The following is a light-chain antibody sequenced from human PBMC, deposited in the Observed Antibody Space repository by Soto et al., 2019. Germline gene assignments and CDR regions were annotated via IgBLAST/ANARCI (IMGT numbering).Light chain of an antibody. CDR3: QQYNSYPYP. Sequence: DIQMTQSPSTLSASVGDRVTITCRASQSISSWLAWYQQKPGKAPKLLIYKASSLESGVPSRFSGSGSGTEFTLTISSLQPDDFATYSCQQYNSYPYPFGRGTKLEIK. CDR1: QSISSW. V-gene: IGKV1-5*03. CDR2: KAS. J-gene: IGKJ2*01.